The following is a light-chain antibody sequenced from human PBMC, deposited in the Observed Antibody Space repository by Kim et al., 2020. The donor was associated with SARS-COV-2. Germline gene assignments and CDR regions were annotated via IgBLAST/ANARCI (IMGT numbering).Light chain of an antibody. J-gene: IGLJ2*01. V-gene: IGLV2-14*01. Sequence: QSALTQPASVSGSPGQSITISCTGTSSDVGGYNYVSWYQQHPGKAPKLMSYDVSKRPSGVSNRFSGSKSGNTASLTISGLQAADEADYYCSSYTSSSSGVFGGGTQLTVL. CDR3: SSYTSSSSGV. CDR2: DVS. CDR1: SSDVGGYNY.